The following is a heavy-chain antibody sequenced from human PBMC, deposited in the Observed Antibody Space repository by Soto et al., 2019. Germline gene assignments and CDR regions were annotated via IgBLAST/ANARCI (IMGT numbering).Heavy chain of an antibody. J-gene: IGHJ6*02. V-gene: IGHV1-69*13. CDR3: ARMADGSSSVRSDYYYYYGMDV. CDR1: GGTFSSYA. D-gene: IGHD6-6*01. CDR2: IIPIFGTA. Sequence: SVKVSCKAYGGTFSSYAICWVRQDPGQGLEWMGGIIPIFGTANYAQKFQGRVTITADESTSTAYMELSSLRSEDTAVYYCARMADGSSSVRSDYYYYYGMDVWRQGTPVTVS.